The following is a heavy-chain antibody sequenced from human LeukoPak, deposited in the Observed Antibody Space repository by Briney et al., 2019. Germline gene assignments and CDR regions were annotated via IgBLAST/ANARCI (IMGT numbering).Heavy chain of an antibody. D-gene: IGHD3-10*01. CDR3: VKSHYYGSGSIDY. CDR2: VSASGDST. V-gene: IGHV3-23*01. CDR1: GFTFSSYA. Sequence: PGGSLRLSCAASGFTFSSYAMSWVRQAPGKGLAWISTVSASGDSTSYADSVKGRFTISRDNSKNALHLQVNSLRADDAALYYCVKSHYYGSGSIDYWGQGTLVTVSS. J-gene: IGHJ4*02.